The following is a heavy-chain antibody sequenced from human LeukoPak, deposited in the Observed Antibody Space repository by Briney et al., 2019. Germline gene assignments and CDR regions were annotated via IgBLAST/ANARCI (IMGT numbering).Heavy chain of an antibody. J-gene: IGHJ3*02. CDR2: ISSSSSYI. V-gene: IGHV3-21*01. Sequence: GGSLRLSCAASGFTFSSYSMNWVRQAPGKGLEWASSISSSSSYIYYADSVKGRFTISRDNAKNSLYLQMNSLRAEDTAVYYCARGLEDGSGIPDAFDIWGQGTMVTVSS. D-gene: IGHD3-10*01. CDR1: GFTFSSYS. CDR3: ARGLEDGSGIPDAFDI.